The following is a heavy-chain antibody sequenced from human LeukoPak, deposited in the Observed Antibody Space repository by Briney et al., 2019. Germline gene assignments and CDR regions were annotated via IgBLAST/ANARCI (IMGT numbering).Heavy chain of an antibody. CDR2: ITPIFGTP. D-gene: IGHD3-10*01. CDR1: GGTFSSYA. Sequence: PMASVEVSCKASGGTFSSYAISWVRQAPGQGLEWMGGITPIFGTPNYAQKFQGRVTITADESTSTAYMELSSLRAEDTAVYYCARGNTMFRGVIWGNYYYYYMDVWGKGTTVTISS. CDR3: ARGNTMFRGVIWGNYYYYYMDV. V-gene: IGHV1-69*01. J-gene: IGHJ6*03.